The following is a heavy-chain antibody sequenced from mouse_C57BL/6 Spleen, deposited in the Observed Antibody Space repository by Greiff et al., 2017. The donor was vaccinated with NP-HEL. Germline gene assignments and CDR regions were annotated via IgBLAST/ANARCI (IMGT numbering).Heavy chain of an antibody. CDR3: ARDLYYYGSSFDYFDY. D-gene: IGHD1-1*01. CDR1: GFTFSSYA. CDR2: ISDGGSYT. J-gene: IGHJ2*01. V-gene: IGHV5-4*01. Sequence: EVKLMESGGGLVKPGGSLKLSCAASGFTFSSYAMSWVRQTPENRLEWVATISDGGSYTYYPDNVKGRFTISRDNAKNNLYLQMRHLKSEDTAMYYCARDLYYYGSSFDYFDYWGQGTTLTVSS.